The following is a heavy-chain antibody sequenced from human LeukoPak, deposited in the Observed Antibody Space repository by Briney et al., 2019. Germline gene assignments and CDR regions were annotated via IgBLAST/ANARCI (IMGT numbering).Heavy chain of an antibody. CDR1: GYTFTIYG. V-gene: IGHV1-18*01. Sequence: ASVNVSCKASGYTFTIYGISWVRQAPGQGLEWMGWISAYNGNTNYAQKLQGRVTMTTDISTSIAYMELRSLRSDDTAVYYCAMSTNYYDSSGYYPYWGQGTLVTVSS. D-gene: IGHD3-22*01. J-gene: IGHJ4*02. CDR3: AMSTNYYDSSGYYPY. CDR2: ISAYNGNT.